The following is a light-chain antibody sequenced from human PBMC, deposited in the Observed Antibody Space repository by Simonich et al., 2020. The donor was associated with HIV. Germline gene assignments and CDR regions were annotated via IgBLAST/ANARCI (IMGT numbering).Light chain of an antibody. Sequence: DIQLTQSPSFLSASVGDIVTITCRARQGISSNLAWYQQKPGKAPKLLIYAASTLQSGVPSRFSGSGSGTEFTLTISSLQPEDFATYYCQQLNSYPYTFGQGTKLEIK. V-gene: IGKV1-9*01. CDR2: AAS. CDR1: QGISSN. CDR3: QQLNSYPYT. J-gene: IGKJ2*01.